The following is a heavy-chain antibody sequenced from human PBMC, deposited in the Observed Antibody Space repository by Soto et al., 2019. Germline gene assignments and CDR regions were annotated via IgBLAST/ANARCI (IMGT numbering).Heavy chain of an antibody. V-gene: IGHV1-18*01. Sequence: QVQLVQSGAEVKRPGASVRLSCKASGYTFTTYAISWVRQAPGQGLEWMGWLRTYDGDTDYAPNLRGRVTMTTDTSTNTAYMELRSLRSDDTTVYYCARDRLHTSSSITFDHWGQRALVTVSS. J-gene: IGHJ4*02. CDR3: ARDRLHTSSSITFDH. D-gene: IGHD6-6*01. CDR1: GYTFTTYA. CDR2: LRTYDGDT.